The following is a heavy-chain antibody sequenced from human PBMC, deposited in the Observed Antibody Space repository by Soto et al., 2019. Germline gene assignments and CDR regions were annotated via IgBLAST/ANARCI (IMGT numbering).Heavy chain of an antibody. V-gene: IGHV1-69*01. D-gene: IGHD3-10*01. CDR3: TRGITLIRGVIPPGYYYGMDV. CDR1: GGTFSSYA. J-gene: IGHJ6*02. CDR2: FNPIFETA. Sequence: QVQLVQSGAEVQKPGSSVKVSCKASGGTFSSYAISWVRQAPGQGLEWMGGFNPIFETANYAQKFQGRVTITADESTNTAYMELSSLRPEDTAVYYCTRGITLIRGVIPPGYYYGMDVWGQGTTVAVSS.